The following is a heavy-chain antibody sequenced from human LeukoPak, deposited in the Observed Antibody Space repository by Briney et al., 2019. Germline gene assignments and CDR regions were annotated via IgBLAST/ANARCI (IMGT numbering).Heavy chain of an antibody. D-gene: IGHD2-15*01. CDR2: ISDSGGST. CDR1: GCPFSSYA. Sequence: GGSLRLSCSASGCPFSSYAMHWVRQAPGKGLEYVSAISDSGGSTYYADSVKGRFTLSRDNSKNTLYLQMSSLRAEDTAVYFCVRGYSFGPYGMDVWGQGTTATVSS. V-gene: IGHV3-64D*09. J-gene: IGHJ6*02. CDR3: VRGYSFGPYGMDV.